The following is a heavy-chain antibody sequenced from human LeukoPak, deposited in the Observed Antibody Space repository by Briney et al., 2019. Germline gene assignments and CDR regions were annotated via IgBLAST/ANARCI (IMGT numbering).Heavy chain of an antibody. CDR1: GGSISSYY. V-gene: IGHV4-59*01. CDR3: AREVVWFGSYYFDY. D-gene: IGHD3-10*01. J-gene: IGHJ4*02. Sequence: PSETLSLTCTVSGGSISSYYWSWIRQPPGKGLEWIGYIYYSGSTNYNPSLKSRVTISVDTSKNQFSLKLSSVTAADTAVYYCAREVVWFGSYYFDYWGQGTLVTVSS. CDR2: IYYSGST.